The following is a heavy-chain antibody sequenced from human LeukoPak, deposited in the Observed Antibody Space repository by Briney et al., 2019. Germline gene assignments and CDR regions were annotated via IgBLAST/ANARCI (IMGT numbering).Heavy chain of an antibody. J-gene: IGHJ6*02. CDR1: GFTFSSYG. Sequence: GGSLRLSCAASGFTFSSYGMHWVRQAPGKGLEWVAFIRYDGSNKYYADSVKGRFTISRDNSKNTLYLQMNSLRAEDTAVFYCAKDGWPFYYYGMDVWGQGTTVTVSS. D-gene: IGHD2-15*01. V-gene: IGHV3-30*02. CDR3: AKDGWPFYYYGMDV. CDR2: IRYDGSNK.